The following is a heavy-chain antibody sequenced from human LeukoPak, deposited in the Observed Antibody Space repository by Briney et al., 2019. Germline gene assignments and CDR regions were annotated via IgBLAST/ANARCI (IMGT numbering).Heavy chain of an antibody. CDR1: GFTFSSYW. CDR2: IKQDGSEK. V-gene: IGHV3-7*03. J-gene: IGHJ4*02. D-gene: IGHD3-22*01. Sequence: PGGSLRLSCAASGFTFSSYWMSWVRQAPGKGLEWVANIKQDGSEKYYVDSVKGRFTISRDNSKNTLYLQMNSLRAEDTAVYYCAKPPYSYDSSGYLSYWGQGTLVTVSS. CDR3: AKPPYSYDSSGYLSY.